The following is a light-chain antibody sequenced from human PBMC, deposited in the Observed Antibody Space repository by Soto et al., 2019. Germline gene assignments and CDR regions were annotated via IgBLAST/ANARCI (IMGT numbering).Light chain of an antibody. CDR1: ESISNF. CDR2: KAS. J-gene: IGKJ1*01. Sequence: DIQMTQSPSTLSASVAARVSITCRTSESISNFLAWYQQKPGKAPNLLIYKASSLESGVPSRFSGSGSGTEFTLTISSLQPDDFATYYCQPYNSYSRTFGQGTKVDIK. V-gene: IGKV1-5*03. CDR3: QPYNSYSRT.